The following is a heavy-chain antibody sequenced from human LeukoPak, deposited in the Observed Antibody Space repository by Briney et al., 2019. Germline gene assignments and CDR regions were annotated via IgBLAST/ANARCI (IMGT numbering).Heavy chain of an antibody. J-gene: IGHJ4*02. V-gene: IGHV4-59*01. CDR1: GGSISSYN. CDR3: ARDRWVRGPSGVDY. CDR2: IYYTGRT. Sequence: PSETLSLTCTASGGSISSYNWSWIWQPPGKGLEWIGYIYYTGRTTYSPSLKSRVTISVDTSKDQFYLNLISVTDADTAAYYCARDRWVRGPSGVDYWGQRTLVTVSS. D-gene: IGHD3-10*01.